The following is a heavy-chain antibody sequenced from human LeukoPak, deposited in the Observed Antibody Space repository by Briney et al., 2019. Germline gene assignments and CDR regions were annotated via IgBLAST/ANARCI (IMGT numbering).Heavy chain of an antibody. J-gene: IGHJ6*04. D-gene: IGHD6-13*01. Sequence: KVSCKASGYTFTSYGISWVRQMPGKGLEWMGRIDPSDSHTNYSPSFQGHVTISADKSISTAYLQWSSLKASDTAMYYCARLAYSSSWYYYGMDVWGKGTTVTVSS. CDR1: GYTFTSYG. CDR2: IDPSDSHT. CDR3: ARLAYSSSWYYYGMDV. V-gene: IGHV5-10-1*01.